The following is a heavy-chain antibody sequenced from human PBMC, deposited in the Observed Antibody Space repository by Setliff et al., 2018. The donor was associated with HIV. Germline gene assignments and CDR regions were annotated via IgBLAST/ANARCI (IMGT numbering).Heavy chain of an antibody. CDR1: GYSISSGFY. CDR2: IYYSGST. D-gene: IGHD3-22*01. V-gene: IGHV4-38-2*01. Sequence: SETLSLTCAVSGYSISSGFYWGWIRQPPGKGLEWIGSIYYSGSTYYNPSLKSRVTISVDTSKNQFSLKLSSVTAADAAVYYCASRVYYYDSSGYYREEGFDPWGQGTLVTVSS. CDR3: ASRVYYYDSSGYYREEGFDP. J-gene: IGHJ5*02.